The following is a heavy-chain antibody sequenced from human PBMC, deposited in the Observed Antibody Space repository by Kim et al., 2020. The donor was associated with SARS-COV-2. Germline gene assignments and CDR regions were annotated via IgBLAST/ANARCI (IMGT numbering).Heavy chain of an antibody. CDR2: MNPNSGNT. Sequence: ASVKVSCKASGYTFTSYDINWVRQATGQGLEWMGWMNPNSGNTGYAQKFQGRVTMTRNTSISTAYMELSSLRSEDTAVYYCARGTRVATAWPFDYWGQGTLVTVSS. D-gene: IGHD5-12*01. J-gene: IGHJ4*02. V-gene: IGHV1-8*01. CDR1: GYTFTSYD. CDR3: ARGTRVATAWPFDY.